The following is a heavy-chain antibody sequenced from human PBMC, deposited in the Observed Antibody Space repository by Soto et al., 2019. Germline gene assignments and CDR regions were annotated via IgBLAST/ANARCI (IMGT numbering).Heavy chain of an antibody. J-gene: IGHJ5*02. CDR3: ARDLGYSSGWLNNWFDP. D-gene: IGHD6-19*01. CDR2: ISAYNGNT. V-gene: IGHV1-18*01. CDR1: GYTFTSYG. Sequence: ASVKVSCKASGYTFTSYGISWVRQAPGQGLEWMGWISAYNGNTNYAQKLQGRVTMTTDTSTSTAYMELRSLRSDDTAVYYCARDLGYSSGWLNNWFDPWGQGTLVTVSS.